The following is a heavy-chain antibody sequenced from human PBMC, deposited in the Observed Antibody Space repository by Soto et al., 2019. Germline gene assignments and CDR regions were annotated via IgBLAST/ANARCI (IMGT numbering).Heavy chain of an antibody. V-gene: IGHV1-18*04. CDR3: ARGPRYNSGWYRDWSDL. J-gene: IGHJ5*02. CDR1: GYTFTDYG. Sequence: QVNLERSGGEVRKPGASVKVSCKTSGYTFTDYGITWVRQAPGKGPEWMGWISCHNANTSHAQKFQDRVTLSTETSKKTVYLELRSLRSDDTAVYYYARGPRYNSGWYRDWSDLLGQGTLVTVSS. D-gene: IGHD6-19*01. CDR2: ISCHNANT.